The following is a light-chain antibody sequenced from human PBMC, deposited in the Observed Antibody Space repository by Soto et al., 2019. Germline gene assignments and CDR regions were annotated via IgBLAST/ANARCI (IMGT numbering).Light chain of an antibody. CDR2: AAY. V-gene: IGKV1-39*01. CDR3: QQSDSSPYT. Sequence: DIQVTQSPSSLSASVGDRVTITCRASQSISSHLNWYQQQPGKAPNLLIYAAYNLQSGVPSRFSGSVSGTDFTLTITSLQPEDFATYYCQQSDSSPYTFGQGTKLEIK. CDR1: QSISSH. J-gene: IGKJ2*01.